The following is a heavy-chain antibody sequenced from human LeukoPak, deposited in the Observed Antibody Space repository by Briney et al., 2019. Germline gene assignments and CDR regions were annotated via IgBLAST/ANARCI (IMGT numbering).Heavy chain of an antibody. CDR1: GGSISSSSYY. CDR3: AREPHTYYDILTGYPDY. CDR2: IYYSGST. J-gene: IGHJ4*02. Sequence: SETLSLTCTVSGGSISSSSYYWGWIRQPPGKGLEWIGSIYYSGSTYYNPSLKSRVTISVDTSKNQFSLKLSSVTAADTAVYYCAREPHTYYDILTGYPDYWGQGTLVTVSS. V-gene: IGHV4-39*07. D-gene: IGHD3-9*01.